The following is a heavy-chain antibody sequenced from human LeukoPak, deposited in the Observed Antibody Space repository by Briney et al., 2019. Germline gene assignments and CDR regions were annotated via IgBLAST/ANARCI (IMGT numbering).Heavy chain of an antibody. J-gene: IGHJ4*02. V-gene: IGHV1-46*02. CDR3: ARDITMVRGVLDY. Sequence: ASVKVSCKASGGTFNSYAISWVRQAPGQGLEWMGIINPSGGSTSYAQKFQGRVTMTRDMSTSTVYMELSSLRSEDTAVYYCARDITMVRGVLDYWGQGTLVTVSS. D-gene: IGHD3-10*01. CDR2: INPSGGST. CDR1: GGTFNSYA.